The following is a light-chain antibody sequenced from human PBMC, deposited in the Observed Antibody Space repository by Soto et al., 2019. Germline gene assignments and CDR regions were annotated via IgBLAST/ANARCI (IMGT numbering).Light chain of an antibody. CDR3: NSYTNSDAYV. CDR1: SSDVGAYNY. CDR2: DVS. V-gene: IGLV2-14*01. J-gene: IGLJ1*01. Sequence: QSVLTQPDSVSGSPGQSITISCTGTSSDVGAYNYVSWYQQHPGKAPKLMIYDVSNRPSGVSNRFSGSKSGNTASLTISGLQAEDEADYSCNSYTNSDAYVFGAGTKVTVL.